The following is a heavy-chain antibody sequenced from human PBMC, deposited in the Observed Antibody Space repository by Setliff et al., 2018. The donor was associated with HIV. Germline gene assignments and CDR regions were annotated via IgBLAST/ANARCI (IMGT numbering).Heavy chain of an antibody. D-gene: IGHD3-10*01. J-gene: IGHJ5*02. Sequence: GASVKVSCKASGGTFSSYAISWVRQAPGQGLEWMGGIIPIFGTANYAQKFQGRVTITTDESTSTAYMELSSPRSEDTAVYYCARGITMVRGPEENWFDPWGQGTLVTVS. CDR1: GGTFSSYA. CDR3: ARGITMVRGPEENWFDP. CDR2: IIPIFGTA. V-gene: IGHV1-69*05.